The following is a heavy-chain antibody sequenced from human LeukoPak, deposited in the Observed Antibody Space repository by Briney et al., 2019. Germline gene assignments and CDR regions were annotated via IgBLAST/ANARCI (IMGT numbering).Heavy chain of an antibody. Sequence: SETLSLTCTVSGDSISSGDYYWSWIRQPPGKGLEWIGYIHYSGSTYYNPSLKSRVTISVDTSKNQFSLKLSSVTAADTAVYYCARDLSLNVLRFLGWFDPWGQGTLVTVSS. CDR2: IHYSGST. D-gene: IGHD3-3*01. CDR3: ARDLSLNVLRFLGWFDP. CDR1: GDSISSGDYY. J-gene: IGHJ5*02. V-gene: IGHV4-30-4*08.